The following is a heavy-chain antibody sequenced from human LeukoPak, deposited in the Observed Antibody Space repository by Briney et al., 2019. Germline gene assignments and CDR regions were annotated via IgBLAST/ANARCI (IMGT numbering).Heavy chain of an antibody. Sequence: ASAWVSCKVSGYTLTELFMHSGRESPGQGLGGWGGFDPEDGVTIYTKKFQGRVTMTEDTSTDTAYMELSSLRSEDTAVYYCATDVYGDYGGWYFDYWGEGTLVTVSS. D-gene: IGHD4-17*01. V-gene: IGHV1-24*01. CDR2: FDPEDGVT. J-gene: IGHJ4*02. CDR3: ATDVYGDYGGWYFDY. CDR1: GYTLTELF.